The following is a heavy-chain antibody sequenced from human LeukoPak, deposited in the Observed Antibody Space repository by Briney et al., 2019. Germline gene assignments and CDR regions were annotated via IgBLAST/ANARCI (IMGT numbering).Heavy chain of an antibody. CDR3: ARDLSLTARRDYFDY. J-gene: IGHJ4*02. Sequence: ASVTVSCKTSGYTFTDYYMHWVRQAPGQGLEWMGWINPNSGGTDYAQKFQGRVTMTRDTSISTAYMELSSLRSDDTAVYYCARDLSLTARRDYFDYWGQGTLVTVSS. CDR1: GYTFTDYY. V-gene: IGHV1-2*02. D-gene: IGHD5-18*01. CDR2: INPNSGGT.